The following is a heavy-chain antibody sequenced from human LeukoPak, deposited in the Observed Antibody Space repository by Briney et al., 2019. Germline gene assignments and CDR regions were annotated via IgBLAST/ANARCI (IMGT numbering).Heavy chain of an antibody. J-gene: IGHJ6*03. CDR1: GYTFSGYY. Sequence: ASVKVSCKASGYTFSGYYMHWVRQAPGQGLEWMGWIRPDGGGTNYAQRFQGRVTMTRDTSISTAYMKLSRLTSDETAVYSCAGGVVAASFYYYMDVWDKGTTVTIS. CDR2: IRPDGGGT. D-gene: IGHD2-15*01. V-gene: IGHV1-2*02. CDR3: AGGVVAASFYYYMDV.